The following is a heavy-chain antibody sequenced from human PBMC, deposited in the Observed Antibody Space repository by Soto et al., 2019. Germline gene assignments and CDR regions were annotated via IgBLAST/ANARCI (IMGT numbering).Heavy chain of an antibody. CDR3: ARGGWRRGLGGYNWFDP. CDR1: GGSISSGGYS. CDR2: IYHSGST. J-gene: IGHJ5*02. V-gene: IGHV4-30-2*01. Sequence: QLQLQESGSGLVKPSQTLSLTCAVSGGSISSGGYSWSWIRQPPGKGLEWMGYIYHSGSTYHNLSLKSRVTMSVDRSKKPFSLKLSSVTAADTAVYYCARGGWRRGLGGYNWFDPWGQGTLVTVSS. D-gene: IGHD2-21*02.